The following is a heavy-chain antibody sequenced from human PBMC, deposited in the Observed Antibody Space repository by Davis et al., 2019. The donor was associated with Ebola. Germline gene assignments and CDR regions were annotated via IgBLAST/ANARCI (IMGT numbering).Heavy chain of an antibody. Sequence: GESLKISCAASGFTFSSYAMHWVRQAPGKGLEWVAVISYDGSNKYYADSVKGRFTISRDNSKNTLYLQMNSLRAEDTAVYYCAREIVVVPAAIDYYYYGMDVWGQGTTVTVSS. J-gene: IGHJ6*02. CDR3: AREIVVVPAAIDYYYYGMDV. V-gene: IGHV3-30-3*01. CDR2: ISYDGSNK. CDR1: GFTFSSYA. D-gene: IGHD2-2*01.